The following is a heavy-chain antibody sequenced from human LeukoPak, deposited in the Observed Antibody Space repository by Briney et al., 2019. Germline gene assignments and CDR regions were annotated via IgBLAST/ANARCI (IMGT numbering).Heavy chain of an antibody. J-gene: IGHJ4*02. V-gene: IGHV3-7*01. CDR2: IKQDGSEK. CDR3: ARVDIVVVVAATSFDY. Sequence: GGSLRLSCAASGFTFNSYWMSWVRQAPGKGLEWVANIKQDGSEKYYVDSVKGRFTISRDNAKNSLYLQMNSLRAEDTAVYYCARVDIVVVVAATSFDYWGQGTLVTVSS. CDR1: GFTFNSYW. D-gene: IGHD2-15*01.